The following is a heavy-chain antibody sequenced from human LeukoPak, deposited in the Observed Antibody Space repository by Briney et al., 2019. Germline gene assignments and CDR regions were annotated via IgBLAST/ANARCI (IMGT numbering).Heavy chain of an antibody. CDR1: GFTFSSYA. Sequence: GGSLRLSCAASGFTFSSYAMHWVRQAPGKGLEWVAVISYDGSNKYYADSVKGRFTISRDNSKNTLHLQMNSLRAEDTAVYYCARDILQQLVTGGDYWGQGTLVTVSS. CDR2: ISYDGSNK. V-gene: IGHV3-30-3*01. D-gene: IGHD6-13*01. J-gene: IGHJ4*02. CDR3: ARDILQQLVTGGDY.